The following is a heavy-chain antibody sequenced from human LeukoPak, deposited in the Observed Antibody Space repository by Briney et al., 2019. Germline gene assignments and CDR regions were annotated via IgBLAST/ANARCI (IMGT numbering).Heavy chain of an antibody. CDR1: GYTFSNYG. D-gene: IGHD1-26*01. CDR2: ISGQTGKT. J-gene: IGHJ4*02. V-gene: IGHV1-18*01. CDR3: ARDGATYSGSYPTPLDY. Sequence: ASVKVSCKASGYTFSNYGISWVRQATGRGLEWMGWISGQTGKTKQAQKFQGRITLTTDSATNTAYMELRSLTSDDTAVYYCARDGATYSGSYPTPLDYWGQGTLVTVSS.